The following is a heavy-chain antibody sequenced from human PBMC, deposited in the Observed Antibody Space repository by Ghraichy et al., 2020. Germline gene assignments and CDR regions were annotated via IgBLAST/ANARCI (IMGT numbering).Heavy chain of an antibody. V-gene: IGHV3-74*01. CDR3: VKDLVGGGFGAYGMDV. CDR2: INSDGGST. D-gene: IGHD2-21*01. CDR1: GFTFSSYW. J-gene: IGHJ6*02. Sequence: GESLNISCAASGFTFSSYWMHWVRQAPGKGLVWVSRINSDGGSTTYADSVKGRFTISKDNAKTTLYLQMNRLRAEDTAVYYCVKDLVGGGFGAYGMDVWGQGTTVTVSS.